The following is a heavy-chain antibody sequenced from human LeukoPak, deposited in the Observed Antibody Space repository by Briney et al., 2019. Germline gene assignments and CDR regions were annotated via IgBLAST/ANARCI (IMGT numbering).Heavy chain of an antibody. D-gene: IGHD3-22*01. V-gene: IGHV3-30*18. J-gene: IGHJ3*02. CDR3: AKDPQHYESSSYYYVGAFDI. CDR2: ISYDGSNK. Sequence: GGSLRLSCAASGFTFSSYAMHWVRQAPGKGLEWVAVISYDGSNKDYADSVNGQFTISRDNSKNTLYLQMNSLRAEDTAVYYCAKDPQHYESSSYYYVGAFDIWGQGTLVTVSS. CDR1: GFTFSSYA.